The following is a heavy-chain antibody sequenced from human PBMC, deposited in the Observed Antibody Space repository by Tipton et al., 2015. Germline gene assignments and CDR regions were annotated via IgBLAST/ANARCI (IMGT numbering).Heavy chain of an antibody. J-gene: IGHJ4*02. Sequence: TLSLTCGVSGASISSSNWWSWVRQPPGKGLEWIGEIYHGGTTNYNPSLKSRVTMSLDRSNNQFSLSLTSVTAADTAMYYCTRYVYGVIPSGVYWGQGTLVTVSS. CDR2: IYHGGTT. CDR3: TRYVYGVIPSGVY. V-gene: IGHV4-4*02. D-gene: IGHD3-3*01. CDR1: GASISSSNW.